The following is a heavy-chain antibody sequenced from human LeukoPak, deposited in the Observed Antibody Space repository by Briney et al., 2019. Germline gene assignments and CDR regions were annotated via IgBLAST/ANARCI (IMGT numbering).Heavy chain of an antibody. V-gene: IGHV1-69*13. Sequence: SVKVSCKASGGTFSSYTITWVRQAPAQGLAWMGGSIPIFGTANYAQKFQGRVMITSDESTRTAYVELSSLRSEDTAVYYCAGEYTGVAGQDLPLVYWGQGTLVTVSS. CDR1: GGTFSSYT. CDR2: SIPIFGTA. J-gene: IGHJ4*02. D-gene: IGHD6-19*01. CDR3: AGEYTGVAGQDLPLVY.